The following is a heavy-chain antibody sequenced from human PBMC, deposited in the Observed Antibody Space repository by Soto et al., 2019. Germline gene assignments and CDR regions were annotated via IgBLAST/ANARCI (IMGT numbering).Heavy chain of an antibody. CDR3: AKDRTGTADY. D-gene: IGHD3-10*01. CDR1: GFTFSSYG. V-gene: IGHV3-30*18. J-gene: IGHJ4*02. Sequence: QVQLVESGGGVVQPGRSLRLSCAASGFTFSSYGMHWVRQAPGKGLEWVAVILYDGSNKYYADSVKGRFTISRDNSKNTLYLQMNSRRAEDTAVYYCAKDRTGTADYWGQGTLVTVSS. CDR2: ILYDGSNK.